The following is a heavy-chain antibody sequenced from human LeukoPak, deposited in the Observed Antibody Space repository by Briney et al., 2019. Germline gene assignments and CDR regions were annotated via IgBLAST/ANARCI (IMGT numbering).Heavy chain of an antibody. CDR3: ARVGGSGSYYYAMDV. Sequence: SSETLSLTCTVSGGSISSYYWSWIRQPPGKGLEWIGYIYYSGSTNYNPSLKSRVTISVDTSKNQFSLKLSSVTAADTAVYYCARVGGSGSYYYAMDVWGQGTTVTVSS. CDR1: GGSISSYY. D-gene: IGHD3-10*01. V-gene: IGHV4-59*01. J-gene: IGHJ6*02. CDR2: IYYSGST.